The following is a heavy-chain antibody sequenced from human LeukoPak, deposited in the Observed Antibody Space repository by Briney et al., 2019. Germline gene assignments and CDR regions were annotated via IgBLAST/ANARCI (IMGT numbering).Heavy chain of an antibody. V-gene: IGHV4-59*08. CDR3: TGRVAVAGTPKAYFDY. CDR2: IYYSENT. CDR1: GGSISGYY. J-gene: IGHJ4*02. Sequence: SETLSLTCTVSGGSISGYYWSWIRQPPGKGLEWIGYIYYSENTNYNPSLKSRVTISLDTSKNQFSLKLNSVTTADTAVYFCTGRVAVAGTPKAYFDYWGQGILVTVSS. D-gene: IGHD6-19*01.